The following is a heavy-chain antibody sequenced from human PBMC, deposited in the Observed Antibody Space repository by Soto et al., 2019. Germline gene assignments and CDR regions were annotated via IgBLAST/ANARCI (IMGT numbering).Heavy chain of an antibody. CDR1: GGSINTFY. J-gene: IGHJ4*02. V-gene: IGHV4-4*07. CDR2: IFSSGST. Sequence: LSLTCTVSGGSINTFYWSWVRQPAGKGLEWFGRIFSSGSTSFNPSLESRVAMSVDTSKNHFSLNLSSVTAADMAVYYCAREGSYSAYNFAHGIQLWSFDFWGQGALVTVS. CDR3: AREGSYSAYNFAHGIQLWSFDF. D-gene: IGHD5-12*01.